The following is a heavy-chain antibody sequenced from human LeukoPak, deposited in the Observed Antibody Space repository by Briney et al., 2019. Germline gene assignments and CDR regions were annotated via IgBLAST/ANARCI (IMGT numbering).Heavy chain of an antibody. CDR1: GFTFSSYA. CDR2: IGGSGAGT. D-gene: IGHD5-24*01. V-gene: IGHV3-23*01. CDR3: AKEVCDGYNSVCY. J-gene: IGHJ4*02. Sequence: GGSLRLSCAASGFTFSSYAMTWVRQAPGKGLEWVSAIGGSGAGTYYADSVKGRYTISRDNSKSTLYLQMNSLRAEDTAVYYCAKEVCDGYNSVCYWGQGTLVTVSS.